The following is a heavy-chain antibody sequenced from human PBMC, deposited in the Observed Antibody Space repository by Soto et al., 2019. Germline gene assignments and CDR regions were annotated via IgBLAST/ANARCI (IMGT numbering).Heavy chain of an antibody. D-gene: IGHD3-22*01. J-gene: IGHJ6*02. V-gene: IGHV4-4*02. CDR3: ARVSYYDSSGYYYVYTPSYGMDV. Sequence: SETLSLTCAVSGGSISSSNWWSWVRQPPGKGLEWIGEIYHSGSTNYNPSLKSRVTISVDKSKNQFSLKLSSVTAADTAVYYCARVSYYDSSGYYYVYTPSYGMDVWGQGTTVTVSS. CDR2: IYHSGST. CDR1: GGSISSSNW.